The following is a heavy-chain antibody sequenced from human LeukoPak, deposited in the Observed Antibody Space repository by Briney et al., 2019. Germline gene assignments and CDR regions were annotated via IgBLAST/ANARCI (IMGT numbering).Heavy chain of an antibody. Sequence: SATLSLTCTVSGGSISRSAYYWGWIRQPPGKGLEWIGTIYSTGTTYYSPSLKSRVTISVDTSKNHLSLKLRSATAADTAVYYCARHGPVSGYLSPFDLWGRGTLVTVSS. D-gene: IGHD3-22*01. V-gene: IGHV4-39*01. CDR3: ARHGPVSGYLSPFDL. J-gene: IGHJ2*01. CDR2: IYSTGTT. CDR1: GGSISRSAYY.